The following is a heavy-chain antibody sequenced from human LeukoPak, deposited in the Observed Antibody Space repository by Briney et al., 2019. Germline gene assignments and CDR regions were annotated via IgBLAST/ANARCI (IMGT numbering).Heavy chain of an antibody. CDR2: IYHSGST. CDR3: ARGIDY. CDR1: GYSISSGYF. Sequence: SETLSLTCTVSGYSISSGYFWGWIRQPPGKGLEWIGSIYHSGSTDYNPSLRSRVTISVDTSKNQFSLKLSSVTAADTAVYYCARGIDYWGQGTLVTVSS. J-gene: IGHJ4*02. V-gene: IGHV4-38-2*02.